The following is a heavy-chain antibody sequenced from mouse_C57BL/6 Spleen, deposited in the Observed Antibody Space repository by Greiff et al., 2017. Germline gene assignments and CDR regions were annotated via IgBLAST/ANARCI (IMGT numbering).Heavy chain of an antibody. CDR2: IHPNGGDT. D-gene: IGHD4-1*01. V-gene: IGHV1-72*01. J-gene: IGHJ2*01. CDR1: GYTFTSYW. Sequence: QVQLQQPGAELVKPGASVKLSCKASGYTFTSYWMHWVKQRPGRGLEWIGRIHPNGGDTKYNEKFKSKATLTVDKPSSTAYMQLSSLTSEDYAFYIGANCVAPNDSWGQGTTLTVSS. CDR3: ANCVAPNDS.